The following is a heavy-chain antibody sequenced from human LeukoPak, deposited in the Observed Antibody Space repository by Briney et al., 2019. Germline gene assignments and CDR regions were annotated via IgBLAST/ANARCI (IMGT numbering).Heavy chain of an antibody. CDR2: IYYSGST. Sequence: PSETLSLTCTVSGGSISSGDYYWIWIRQPPGKGLEWIGYIYYSGSTYYNPSLKSRVTISVDTSKNQFSLKLSSVTAADTAVYYCATASPRRGSDAFDIWGQGTMVTVSS. CDR1: GGSISSGDYY. CDR3: ATASPRRGSDAFDI. V-gene: IGHV4-30-4*08. J-gene: IGHJ3*02. D-gene: IGHD3-10*01.